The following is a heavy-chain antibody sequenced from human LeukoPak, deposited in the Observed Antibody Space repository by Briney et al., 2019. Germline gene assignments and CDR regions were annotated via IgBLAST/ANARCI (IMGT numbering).Heavy chain of an antibody. D-gene: IGHD3-22*01. CDR1: GGTFSSYA. CDR3: ARGVTVVVNTPYYYYMDV. J-gene: IGHJ6*03. V-gene: IGHV1-69*05. Sequence: SVKVSCKASGGTFSSYAISWVRQAPGQGLEWMGGIIPIFGTANYAQKFQGRVTITTDESTSTAYVELSSLRSEDTAVYYCARGVTVVVNTPYYYYMDVWGKGTTVTVSS. CDR2: IIPIFGTA.